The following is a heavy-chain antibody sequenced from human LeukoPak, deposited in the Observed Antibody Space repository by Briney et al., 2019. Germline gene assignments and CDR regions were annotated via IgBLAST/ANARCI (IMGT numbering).Heavy chain of an antibody. CDR3: ARSSRRGYGSGSYHGFDY. J-gene: IGHJ4*02. V-gene: IGHV1-69*05. D-gene: IGHD3-10*01. Sequence: ASVKVSCKASGGTFSRYAISWVRQAPGQGLEWMGGIIPIFGTANYAQKFQGRVTITTDESTSTAYMELSSLRSEDTAVYYCARSSRRGYGSGSYHGFDYWGQGTLVAVSS. CDR1: GGTFSRYA. CDR2: IIPIFGTA.